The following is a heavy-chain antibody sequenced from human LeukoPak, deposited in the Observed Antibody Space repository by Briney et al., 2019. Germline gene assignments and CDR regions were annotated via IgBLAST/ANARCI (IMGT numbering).Heavy chain of an antibody. Sequence: GASVKVSCKASGYTFTSYGISWVRQAPGQGLEWMGWISAYNGITNYAQKLQGRVTMTTDTSTSTAYMELRSLRSDDTAVYYCARDLAYYDSSGYYPSPDYWGQGTLVTVSS. V-gene: IGHV1-18*01. J-gene: IGHJ4*02. D-gene: IGHD3-22*01. CDR3: ARDLAYYDSSGYYPSPDY. CDR1: GYTFTSYG. CDR2: ISAYNGIT.